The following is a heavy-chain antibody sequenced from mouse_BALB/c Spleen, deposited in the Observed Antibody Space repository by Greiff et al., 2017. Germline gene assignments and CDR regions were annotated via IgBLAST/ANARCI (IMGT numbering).Heavy chain of an antibody. J-gene: IGHJ4*01. CDR3: ARSGSSYDAMDY. V-gene: IGHV1-67*01. Sequence: VQLQQSGPELVRPGVSVKISCKGSGYTFTDYAMHWVKQSHAKSLEWIGVISTYSGNTNYNQKFKGKATITVDKSSSTAYMELARLTSEDSAIYYCARSGSSYDAMDYWGQGTSVTVSS. D-gene: IGHD1-1*01. CDR2: ISTYSGNT. CDR1: GYTFTDYA.